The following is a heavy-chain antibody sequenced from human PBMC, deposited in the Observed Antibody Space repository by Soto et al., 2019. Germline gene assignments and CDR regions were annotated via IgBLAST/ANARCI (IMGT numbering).Heavy chain of an antibody. CDR1: GYTFSSYD. Sequence: QVQLVQSGAEVKKPGASVKVSCKASGYTFSSYDINWVRQATEQGLEWMGWMNTNTGNTVYAQKFQGRVTMTRKTSISTAYMELSSLRSEDTAVYYCARERAYGMDVWGQGSTVTVSS. CDR2: MNTNTGNT. J-gene: IGHJ6*02. V-gene: IGHV1-8*01. CDR3: ARERAYGMDV.